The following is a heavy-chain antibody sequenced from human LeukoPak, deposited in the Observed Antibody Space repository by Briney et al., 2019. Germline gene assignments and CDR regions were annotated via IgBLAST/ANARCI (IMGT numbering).Heavy chain of an antibody. V-gene: IGHV3-7*01. J-gene: IGHJ4*02. CDR3: ARTYRNGDKFCSVY. Sequence: GGSLRLSCAASRFTFSNYWINWVRQAPGKGLEWVANINQDGSEKYYVDSVKGRFTISRDNAKDSLYLQMSSLRAEDTAVYYCARTYRNGDKFCSVYWGQGTLVTVSS. CDR1: RFTFSNYW. D-gene: IGHD5-24*01. CDR2: INQDGSEK.